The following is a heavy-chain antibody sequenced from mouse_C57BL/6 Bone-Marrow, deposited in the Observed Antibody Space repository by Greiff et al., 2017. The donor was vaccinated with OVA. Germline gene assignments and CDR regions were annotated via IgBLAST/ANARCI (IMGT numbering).Heavy chain of an antibody. CDR2: IHPNSGST. CDR3: ARESTMVTTLYYYAMDY. V-gene: IGHV1-64*01. Sequence: VQLQQPGAELVKPGASVKLSCKASGYTFTSYWMHWVKQRPGQGLEWIGMIHPNSGSTNYNEKFKSKATLTVDKSSSTAYMQLSSLTSEDSAVYYCARESTMVTTLYYYAMDYWGQGTSVTVSS. D-gene: IGHD2-2*01. CDR1: GYTFTSYW. J-gene: IGHJ4*01.